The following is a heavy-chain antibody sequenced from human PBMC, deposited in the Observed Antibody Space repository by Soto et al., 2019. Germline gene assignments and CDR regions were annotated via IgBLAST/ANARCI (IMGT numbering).Heavy chain of an antibody. CDR3: AKDAVPGDGLWLVAD. V-gene: IGHV3-73*02. D-gene: IGHD2-21*02. Sequence: EVQLVESGGGLVQPGESLKLSCATSGFTFSGCVMHWVRQASGKGLEWVGRIRNKANNYAAAYAGSLKGRFTISRDNSKNTVDLQMNSLRAEDTAMYYCAKDAVPGDGLWLVADWGQGTLVTVS. CDR1: GFTFSGCV. J-gene: IGHJ4*02. CDR2: IRNKANNYAA.